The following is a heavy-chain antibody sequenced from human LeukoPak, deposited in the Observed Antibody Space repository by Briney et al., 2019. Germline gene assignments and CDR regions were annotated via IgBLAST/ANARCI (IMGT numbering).Heavy chain of an antibody. CDR2: ISSSGSTI. CDR3: ARDYKDGDLPFYYYYYMDV. V-gene: IGHV3-48*03. Sequence: GGSLRLSCAASGFTFSSYEMNWVRQAPGKGLEWVSYISSSGSTIYYADSVKGRFTISRDNAKNSLYLQMNSLRAEDTAVYYCARDYKDGDLPFYYYYYMDVWGKGTTVTISS. D-gene: IGHD4-17*01. CDR1: GFTFSSYE. J-gene: IGHJ6*03.